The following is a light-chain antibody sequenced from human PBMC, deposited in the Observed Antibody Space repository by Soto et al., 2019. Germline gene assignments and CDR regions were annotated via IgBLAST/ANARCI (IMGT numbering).Light chain of an antibody. Sequence: QSVLTQPASVSGSPGQSITISCTGTSSDVGSYNLVSWYQQHPGKAPKLMIYEVSKRPSGVSNRFSGSKSGNTASLTISGLQAEDEFFYYCCSYEGNSPSLYVSGTGTKVPVL. CDR3: CSYEGNSPSLYV. CDR1: SSDVGSYNL. CDR2: EVS. J-gene: IGLJ1*01. V-gene: IGLV2-23*02.